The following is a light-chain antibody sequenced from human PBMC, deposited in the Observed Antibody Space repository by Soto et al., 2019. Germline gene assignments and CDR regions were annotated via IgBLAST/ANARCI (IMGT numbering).Light chain of an antibody. CDR1: QDIRTW. CDR2: GAS. J-gene: IGKJ5*01. CDR3: QHATSFPIT. Sequence: DLQMTQSPSSVSASVGDRVTITCRASQDIRTWLAWYQQKPGKAPKILIYGASTLQSGVPSRFSGRGSGTYFTLTISSLQPEDFATYYCQHATSFPITFGQGTRLEIK. V-gene: IGKV1-12*01.